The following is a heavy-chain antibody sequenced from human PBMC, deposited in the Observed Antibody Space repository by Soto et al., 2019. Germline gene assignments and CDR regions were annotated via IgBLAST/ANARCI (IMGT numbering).Heavy chain of an antibody. V-gene: IGHV1-18*01. CDR3: ARYYYLSGSYYDY. Sequence: QVQLVQSGAEVKKPGASVKVSCKASAYTFTSYGISWVRQAPCQGLECMGWISAYNGNTNYAQKLQGRVTMTTDTSTSTADEELRSLISDDEAVYYCARYYYLSGSYYDYWGQGTLLTVSS. J-gene: IGHJ4*02. CDR1: AYTFTSYG. D-gene: IGHD3-10*01. CDR2: ISAYNGNT.